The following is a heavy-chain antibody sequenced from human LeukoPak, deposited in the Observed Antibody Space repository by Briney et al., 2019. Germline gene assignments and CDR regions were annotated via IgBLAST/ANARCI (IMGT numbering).Heavy chain of an antibody. Sequence: PGGSLRLSCAASGFTVSSNYMSWVRQAPGKGVEWVSVIYSGGSTYYADSVKGRFTISRDNSKNTLYLQMNSLRAEDTAVYYCARVDVVDYYDSSGPFDYWGQGTLVTLSS. CDR1: GFTVSSNY. D-gene: IGHD3-22*01. J-gene: IGHJ4*02. CDR3: ARVDVVDYYDSSGPFDY. CDR2: IYSGGST. V-gene: IGHV3-66*02.